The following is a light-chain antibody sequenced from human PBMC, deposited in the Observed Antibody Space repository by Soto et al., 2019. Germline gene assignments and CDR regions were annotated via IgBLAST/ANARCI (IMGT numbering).Light chain of an antibody. CDR1: QSVSSY. CDR2: DAS. V-gene: IGKV3-11*01. Sequence: EIVLTQSPATLSLSPGERATLSCRASQSVSSYLAWYQQKPGQSPRLLIYDASNRATGIPARFTGSGSGTEFTLTISSPQSEDFAVYYCQQYNNWPITFGPGTRLEIK. J-gene: IGKJ5*01. CDR3: QQYNNWPIT.